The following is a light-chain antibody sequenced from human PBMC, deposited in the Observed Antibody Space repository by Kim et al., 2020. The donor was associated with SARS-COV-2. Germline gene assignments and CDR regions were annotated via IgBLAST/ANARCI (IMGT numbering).Light chain of an antibody. CDR1: QSISSY. Sequence: DIQMTQSPSSLSASVGDRVTITCRASQSISSYLNWYQQKPGKAPKLLIYAASSLQSRVPSRFSGSGSGTDFTLTISSLQPEDFATYYCQQSYSTPLTFGGGTKLEI. CDR2: AAS. V-gene: IGKV1-39*01. J-gene: IGKJ4*01. CDR3: QQSYSTPLT.